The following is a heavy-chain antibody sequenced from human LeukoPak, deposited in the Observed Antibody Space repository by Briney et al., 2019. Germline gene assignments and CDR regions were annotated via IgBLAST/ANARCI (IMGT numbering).Heavy chain of an antibody. CDR2: IRTSTGSP. V-gene: IGHV7-4-1*02. CDR1: GYTFTSYA. CDR3: ARDLDSAAFDI. J-gene: IGHJ3*02. D-gene: IGHD2-15*01. Sequence: ASVKVSCKASGYTFTSYAINWVRQAPGQGLEYMGWIRTSTGSPTYAQVFTGRFVFSLDTSVNTAYLQISSLKAEDTAVYYCARDLDSAAFDIWGQGTMVTVSS.